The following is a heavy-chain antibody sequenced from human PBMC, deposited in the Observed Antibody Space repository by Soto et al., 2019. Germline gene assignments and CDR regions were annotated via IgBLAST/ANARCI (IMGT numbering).Heavy chain of an antibody. Sequence: ASVKVSCKASGYTFTSYGISWVRQAPGQGLEWMGGIIPNIGTANYAQKFQGRVTITTDESTSTAYMELSSLRSEDTAVYYCARNQQQLVLRNYGMDVWGQGTTVTVSS. V-gene: IGHV1-69*05. J-gene: IGHJ6*02. CDR2: IIPNIGTA. CDR3: ARNQQQLVLRNYGMDV. D-gene: IGHD6-13*01. CDR1: GYTFTSYG.